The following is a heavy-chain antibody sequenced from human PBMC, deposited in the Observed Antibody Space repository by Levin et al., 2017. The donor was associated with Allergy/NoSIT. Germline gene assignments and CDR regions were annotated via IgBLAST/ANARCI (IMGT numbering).Heavy chain of an antibody. CDR3: TTDSWVWFGELSPTDY. J-gene: IGHJ4*02. D-gene: IGHD3-10*01. CDR1: GFTFSNAW. Sequence: SGGSLRLSCAASGFTFSNAWMSWVRQAPGKGLEWVGRIKSKTDGGTTDYAAPVKGRFTISRDDSKNTLYLQMNSLKTEDTAVYYCTTDSWVWFGELSPTDYWGQGTLVTVSS. CDR2: IKSKTDGGTT. V-gene: IGHV3-15*01.